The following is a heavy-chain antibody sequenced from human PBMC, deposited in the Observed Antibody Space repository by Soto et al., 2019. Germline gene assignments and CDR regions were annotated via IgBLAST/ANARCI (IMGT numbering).Heavy chain of an antibody. J-gene: IGHJ5*02. CDR2: IDPSDSYT. Sequence: GESLKISCKGSGHSFTNYWISWVRQMPGKGLEWMGRIDPSDSYTNYSPSFQGRVTISADKSISTAYLQWSSLKALDTAMYYCASGELRGNYHWFDPWGQGTLVTVSS. CDR1: GHSFTNYW. D-gene: IGHD4-4*01. V-gene: IGHV5-10-1*01. CDR3: ASGELRGNYHWFDP.